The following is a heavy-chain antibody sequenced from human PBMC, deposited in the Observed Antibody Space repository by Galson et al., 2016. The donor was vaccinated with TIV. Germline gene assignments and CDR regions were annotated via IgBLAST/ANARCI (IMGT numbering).Heavy chain of an antibody. D-gene: IGHD3-3*01. CDR3: ARAGIFLSEINNFWSGPSMDV. V-gene: IGHV4-39*02. Sequence: SETLSLTCTVSGSSISDNSYYWGWIRQPPGKGLEWIGSILYSGSTYYNTSLKSRVTISVDTSKNHFSLKLRSVTAADTAVYYCARAGIFLSEINNFWSGPSMDVWGHGTTVTVSS. CDR1: GSSISDNSYY. J-gene: IGHJ6*02. CDR2: ILYSGST.